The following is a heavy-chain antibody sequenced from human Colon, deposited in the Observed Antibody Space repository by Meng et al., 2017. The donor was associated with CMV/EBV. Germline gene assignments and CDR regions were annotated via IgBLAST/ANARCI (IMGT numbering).Heavy chain of an antibody. V-gene: IGHV3-9*01. CDR2: ISWNSGRI. J-gene: IGHJ6*02. CDR3: AKAPGYSSSPGYYYGMDV. Sequence: LKISCAASGFTFDDYAMHWVRQAPGKGLEWVSGISWNSGRIGYADSVKGRFTISRDNAKNSLYLQMNSLRAEDTALYYCAKAPGYSSSPGYYYGMDVWGQGTTVTVSS. CDR1: GFTFDDYA. D-gene: IGHD6-13*01.